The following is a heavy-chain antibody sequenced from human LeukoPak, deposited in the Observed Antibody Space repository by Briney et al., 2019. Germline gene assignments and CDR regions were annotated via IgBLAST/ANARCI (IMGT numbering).Heavy chain of an antibody. Sequence: PSETLSLTCAVYGGSFSGYYWSWIRQPPGKGLEWIGEINHSGSTNYNPSLKSRVTISVDTSKNQFSLKLISMTAADTAVYYCARAVFSYFSGGTCPYFDYWGQGTLVTVSS. J-gene: IGHJ4*02. V-gene: IGHV4-34*01. D-gene: IGHD2-15*01. CDR1: GGSFSGYY. CDR2: INHSGST. CDR3: ARAVFSYFSGGTCPYFDY.